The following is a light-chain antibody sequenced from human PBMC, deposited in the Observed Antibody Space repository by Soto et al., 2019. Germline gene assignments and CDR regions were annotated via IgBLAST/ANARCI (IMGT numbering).Light chain of an antibody. CDR2: GAS. Sequence: EIVLKQSPGTLSLSPGARATLSCRASQSVSSRYLAWYQQKPGQAPMVLIYGASSRATGNPDRFSGSGSGTDLTLTISRLETEDFAVVYWQQYSSSPVKFGHGTEVELK. V-gene: IGKV3-20*01. CDR3: QQYSSSPVK. CDR1: QSVSSRY. J-gene: IGKJ1*01.